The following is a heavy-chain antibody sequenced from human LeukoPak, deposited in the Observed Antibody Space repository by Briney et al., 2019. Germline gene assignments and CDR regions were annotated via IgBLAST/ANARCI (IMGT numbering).Heavy chain of an antibody. J-gene: IGHJ4*02. CDR2: IYYSGST. CDR3: ARDGGDSSGYYLDY. D-gene: IGHD3-22*01. Sequence: SETLSLTCTVSGGSISSYYWSWIRQPPGNGLEWIGYIYYSGSTNYNPSLKSRVTISVDTSKNQFSLKLSSVTAADTAVYYCARDGGDSSGYYLDYWGQGTLVTVSS. CDR1: GGSISSYY. V-gene: IGHV4-59*01.